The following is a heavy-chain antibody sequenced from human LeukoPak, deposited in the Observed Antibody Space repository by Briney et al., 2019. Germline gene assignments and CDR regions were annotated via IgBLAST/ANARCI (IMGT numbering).Heavy chain of an antibody. CDR2: ITSSGSTI. Sequence: GGSLRLSCAASGFTFSDYYMSWIRQAPGKGLEWVSYITSSGSTIYYADSVKGRFTISRDNAKNSLYLQMNSLGAEDTAVYYCARDVAKYYYDSSGFWGQGTLVTVSS. CDR3: ARDVAKYYYDSSGF. CDR1: GFTFSDYY. V-gene: IGHV3-11*01. J-gene: IGHJ4*02. D-gene: IGHD3-22*01.